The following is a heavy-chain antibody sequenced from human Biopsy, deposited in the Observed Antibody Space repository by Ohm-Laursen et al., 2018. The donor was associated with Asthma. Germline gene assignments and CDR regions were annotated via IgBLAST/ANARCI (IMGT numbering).Heavy chain of an antibody. D-gene: IGHD6-19*01. V-gene: IGHV3-11*01. J-gene: IGHJ4*02. Sequence: SLRLSCSVSGFTFGDYYMSWIRQAPGKGLEWISYINGKSNSIEYADSVKGRFTISRDNAKNSLYLQMNSLRAEDTAVYYCARDSYSSGLYDDFESWGQGTLVTVSS. CDR3: ARDSYSSGLYDDFES. CDR1: GFTFGDYY. CDR2: INGKSNSI.